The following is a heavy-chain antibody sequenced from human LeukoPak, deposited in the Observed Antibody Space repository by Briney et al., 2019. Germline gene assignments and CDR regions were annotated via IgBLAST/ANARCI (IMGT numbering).Heavy chain of an antibody. CDR2: MNSDGSAT. CDR1: VFSFSNYW. Sequence: PGGSLRLSCAASVFSFSNYWMHWVRQAPGKGLVWVTRMNSDGSATYYADSVQGRFTISRDNAKNTLYLQMNSLRAEDTAMYFCAKGPNYFDSWGQGTLVTASS. V-gene: IGHV3-74*01. J-gene: IGHJ4*02. CDR3: AKGPNYFDS.